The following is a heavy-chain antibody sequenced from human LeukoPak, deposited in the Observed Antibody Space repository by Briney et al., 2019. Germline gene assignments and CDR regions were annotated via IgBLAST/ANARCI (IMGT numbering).Heavy chain of an antibody. V-gene: IGHV3-48*03. Sequence: SGGSLRLSCAASGFTFSSYEMNWVRQAPGKGLEWVSYISSSGSTIYCADSVKGRFTISRDNAKNSLYLQMNSLRAEDTAVYYCARGDSGSYYFDYRGQGTLVTVSS. D-gene: IGHD1-26*01. J-gene: IGHJ4*02. CDR3: ARGDSGSYYFDY. CDR2: ISSSGSTI. CDR1: GFTFSSYE.